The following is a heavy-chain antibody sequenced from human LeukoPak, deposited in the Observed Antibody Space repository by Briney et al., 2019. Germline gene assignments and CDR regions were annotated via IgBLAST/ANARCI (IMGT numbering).Heavy chain of an antibody. CDR3: ARDGRAVAAEMNDY. CDR2: ISAYNGNT. CDR1: GYTFTSYG. Sequence: ASVKVSCKASGYTFTSYGISWVRQAPGQGLEWMGWISAYNGNTDYTQKLQGRVTMTTDTSTSTAYMELRSPRPDDTAVYYCARDGRAVAAEMNDYWGQGTLVTVSS. J-gene: IGHJ4*02. D-gene: IGHD6-19*01. V-gene: IGHV1-18*01.